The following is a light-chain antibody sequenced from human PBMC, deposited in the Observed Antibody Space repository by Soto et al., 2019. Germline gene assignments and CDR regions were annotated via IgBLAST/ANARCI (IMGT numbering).Light chain of an antibody. V-gene: IGLV2-23*01. CDR1: SSDVGNYYH. Sequence: QSALTQPASVSGSPGQSITISCTGTSSDVGNYYHVSWYQQHPGKAPKLVIYEGTRRPSGVSNRFSGSKSGNTASLTISGLQAEDEAAYYCCSYAGRSTYVFGSGTKVTVL. J-gene: IGLJ1*01. CDR3: CSYAGRSTYV. CDR2: EGT.